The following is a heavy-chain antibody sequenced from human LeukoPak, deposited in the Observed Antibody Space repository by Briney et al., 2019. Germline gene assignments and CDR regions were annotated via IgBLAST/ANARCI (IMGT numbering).Heavy chain of an antibody. CDR1: RLTFDPYG. CDR2: ISSSSANT. V-gene: IGHV3-23*01. D-gene: IGHD2-21*02. Sequence: PGGTLRLSRAASRLTFDPYGMSWVRQAPGPGLEWVSGISSSSANTYYADTVKCRFTTSRDNPKNTLYLQMSRLRAEDTAVYYCAKDGTGCGGDCYSDYWGQGTLVTVSS. J-gene: IGHJ4*02. CDR3: AKDGTGCGGDCYSDY.